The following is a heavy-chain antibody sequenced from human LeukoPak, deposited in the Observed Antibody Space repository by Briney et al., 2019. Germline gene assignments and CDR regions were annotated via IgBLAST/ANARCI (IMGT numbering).Heavy chain of an antibody. Sequence: SETLSLTCTVSGGSISSYYWSWIPQPPGKGLEWIGYIYYSGSTNYNPSLESRVTISVDTSKNQFSLKLSSVTAADTAVYYCARGGIAARPDWFDPWGQGTLVTVSS. V-gene: IGHV4-59*01. J-gene: IGHJ5*02. CDR3: ARGGIAARPDWFDP. CDR2: IYYSGST. D-gene: IGHD6-6*01. CDR1: GGSISSYY.